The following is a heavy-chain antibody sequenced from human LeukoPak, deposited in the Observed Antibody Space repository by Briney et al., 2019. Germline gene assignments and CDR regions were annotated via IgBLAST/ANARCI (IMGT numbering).Heavy chain of an antibody. V-gene: IGHV3-23*01. D-gene: IGHD1-26*01. CDR3: ARVDSGNYDY. Sequence: GGSLRLSCAASGFTFSSYAMSWVRQAPGKGLEWVSTITGSDDATYYADSVKDRFTISRDNSKNTLFLQMNSLRVEDTAVYYCARVDSGNYDYWGQGTLLTVST. J-gene: IGHJ4*02. CDR1: GFTFSSYA. CDR2: ITGSDDAT.